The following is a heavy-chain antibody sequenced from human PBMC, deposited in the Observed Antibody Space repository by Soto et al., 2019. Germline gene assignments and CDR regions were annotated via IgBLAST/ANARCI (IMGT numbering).Heavy chain of an antibody. V-gene: IGHV1-8*01. CDR2: MNPNSGNT. J-gene: IGHJ4*02. D-gene: IGHD4-17*01. Sequence: ASVKVSCKASGYTFTSYDINWVRQATGQGLEWMGWMNPNSGNTGYAQKFQGRVTMTRNTSISTAYMELSSLRSEDTAVYYCAGLTGDTGNFDYWGQGTLVTVSS. CDR3: AGLTGDTGNFDY. CDR1: GYTFTSYD.